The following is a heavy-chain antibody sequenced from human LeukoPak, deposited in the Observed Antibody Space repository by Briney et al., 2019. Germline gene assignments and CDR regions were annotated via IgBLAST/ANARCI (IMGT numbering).Heavy chain of an antibody. CDR2: ITSSSSTI. J-gene: IGHJ4*02. D-gene: IGHD5-18*01. CDR1: GFTFSKFN. CDR3: AREPTASRQYYFDY. V-gene: IGHV3-48*04. Sequence: GGSLRLSCAGSGFTFSKFNMNWVRQAPGKGLEWVSYITSSSSTIYYADSVKGRFTVSRDNAKNSLYLQMNSLRAEDTAVYYCAREPTASRQYYFDYWGQRTLVTVSS.